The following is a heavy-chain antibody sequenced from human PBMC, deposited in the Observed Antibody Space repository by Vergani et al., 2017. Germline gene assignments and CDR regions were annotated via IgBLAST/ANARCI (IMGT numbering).Heavy chain of an antibody. J-gene: IGHJ5*02. CDR2: IYYSGST. V-gene: IGHV4-39*07. Sequence: QLQLQESGPGLVKPSETLSLTCTVSGGSISSSSYYWGWIRQPPGKGLEWIGSIYYSGSTNYNPSLKSRVTISVDTSKNQFSLKLSSVTAADTAVYYCARADLTSITGTTGWFDPWGQGTLVTVSS. D-gene: IGHD1-7*01. CDR1: GGSISSSSYY. CDR3: ARADLTSITGTTGWFDP.